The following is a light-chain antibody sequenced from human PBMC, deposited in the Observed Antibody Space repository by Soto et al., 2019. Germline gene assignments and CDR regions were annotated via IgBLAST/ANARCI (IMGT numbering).Light chain of an antibody. CDR2: ESS. Sequence: AIQLTQSPSSLSASVGDRVTITCRASQGIRSSLAWFQQKAGNPPKVLIYESSVLETGVSSRFSGSGSGTDFTLSISSLQPEDFATDYCQQFNSYPWTFGQGTTVEVK. V-gene: IGKV1-13*02. J-gene: IGKJ1*01. CDR3: QQFNSYPWT. CDR1: QGIRSS.